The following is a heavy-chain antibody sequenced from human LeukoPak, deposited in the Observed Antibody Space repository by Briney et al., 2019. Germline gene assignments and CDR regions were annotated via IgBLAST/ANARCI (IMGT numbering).Heavy chain of an antibody. CDR2: INHSGST. CDR1: GGSFSGYY. J-gene: IGHJ6*02. V-gene: IGHV4-34*01. D-gene: IGHD3-10*01. Sequence: KTSETLSLTCAVYGGSFSGYYWSWIRQPPGKGLEWIGEINHSGSTNYNPSLKSRVTISVDTSKNQFPLKLSSVTAADTAVYYCARDYYGSGTDGMDVWGQGTTVTVSS. CDR3: ARDYYGSGTDGMDV.